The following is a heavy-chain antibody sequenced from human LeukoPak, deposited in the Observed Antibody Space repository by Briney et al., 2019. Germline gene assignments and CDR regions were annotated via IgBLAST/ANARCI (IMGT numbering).Heavy chain of an antibody. Sequence: GGSLRLSCAASGFTFSNYAMSWVRQAPGKGLEWVSAVSGSGGSTYYADSVKGRFTISRDNSKNTLYLQLNSLRAEDTAVYYCAKGWGPYCSVTTCIFDYWGQGTLVTVSS. CDR3: AKGWGPYCSVTTCIFDY. CDR2: VSGSGGST. D-gene: IGHD2-2*01. J-gene: IGHJ4*02. V-gene: IGHV3-23*01. CDR1: GFTFSNYA.